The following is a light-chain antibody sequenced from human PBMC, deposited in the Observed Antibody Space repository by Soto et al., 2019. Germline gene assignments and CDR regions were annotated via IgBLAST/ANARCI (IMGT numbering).Light chain of an antibody. CDR1: QGISSW. V-gene: IGKV1-12*01. CDR3: LLHKSYVWT. Sequence: DIQMTQSPSSVSASVGDRVSITCRASQGISSWLAWYQQKPGKAPKLLIYAASSLQGGVPSRFSGSGSGTEFTLTITSLQPEDFATYYCLLHKSYVWTFGQGTKVDIK. J-gene: IGKJ1*01. CDR2: AAS.